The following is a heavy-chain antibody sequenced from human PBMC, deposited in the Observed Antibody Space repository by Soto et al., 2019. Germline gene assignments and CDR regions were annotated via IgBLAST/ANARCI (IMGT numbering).Heavy chain of an antibody. CDR3: ARSYSSGWYPGLSYYYYYGMDV. Sequence: ASVKVSCKASGYTFTSYGISSVRQAPGQGLEWMGWISAYNGNTNYAQKLQGRVTMTTDTSTSTAYMELRSLRSDDTAVYYCARSYSSGWYPGLSYYYYYGMDVWGQGTTVTVSS. V-gene: IGHV1-18*01. J-gene: IGHJ6*02. D-gene: IGHD6-19*01. CDR2: ISAYNGNT. CDR1: GYTFTSYG.